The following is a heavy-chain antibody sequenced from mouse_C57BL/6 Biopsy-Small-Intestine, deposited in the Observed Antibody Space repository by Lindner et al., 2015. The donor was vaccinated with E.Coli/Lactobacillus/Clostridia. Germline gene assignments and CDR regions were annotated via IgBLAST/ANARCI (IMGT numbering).Heavy chain of an antibody. CDR2: INPYNDGI. V-gene: IGHV1-14*01. CDR1: GYTFTNYV. D-gene: IGHD2-5*01. CDR3: AVYYSNYVFAY. Sequence: VQLQESGPELVKPGASVRMSCKASGYTFTNYVLHWVKQKPGQGLEWIGYINPYNDGIKYNEKFKGKATLTSDKSSSTVYMELSSLTSEDSAVYYCAVYYSNYVFAYWGQGTLVTVSA. J-gene: IGHJ3*01.